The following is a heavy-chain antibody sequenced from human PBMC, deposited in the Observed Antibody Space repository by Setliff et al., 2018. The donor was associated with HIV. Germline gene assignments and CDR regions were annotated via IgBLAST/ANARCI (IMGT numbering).Heavy chain of an antibody. Sequence: LSLTCAVSGGSISSNWWSWVRQSPGKGLEWIGEIYHSGSTHCNPSLQSRVTISVDKSKSQFSLKLNSVTAADTAVYYCGGNGYYSIDYWGQGTLVTVSS. J-gene: IGHJ4*02. V-gene: IGHV4-4*02. CDR1: GGSISSNW. CDR2: IYHSGST. D-gene: IGHD3-22*01. CDR3: GGNGYYSIDY.